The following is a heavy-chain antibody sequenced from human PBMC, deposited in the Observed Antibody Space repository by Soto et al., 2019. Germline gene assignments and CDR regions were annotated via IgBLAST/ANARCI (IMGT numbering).Heavy chain of an antibody. CDR1: GFTFSSYG. CDR3: AKDQLLEWLLYVLDY. CDR2: ISYDGSNK. J-gene: IGHJ4*02. V-gene: IGHV3-30*18. D-gene: IGHD3-3*01. Sequence: PGGSLRLSCAASGFTFSSYGMHWVRQARGKGLEWVAVISYDGSNKYYADSVKGRFTISRDNSKNTLYLQMNSLRAEDTAVYYCAKDQLLEWLLYVLDYWGQGTLVTVSS.